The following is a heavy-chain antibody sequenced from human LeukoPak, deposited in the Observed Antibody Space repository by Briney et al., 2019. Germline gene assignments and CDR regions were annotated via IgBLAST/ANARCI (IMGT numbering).Heavy chain of an antibody. CDR3: ARGDSGVVVTTYYYYYGMDV. V-gene: IGHV1-18*01. J-gene: IGHJ6*02. D-gene: IGHD2-21*02. Sequence: ASVKVACKASGYTFTSYGISWVRQAPGQGLECMVWISAYNGNTNYAQKLQGRVTMTTDTSTSTAYMELRSLRSDDTAVYYCARGDSGVVVTTYYYYYGMDVWGQGTTVTVSS. CDR1: GYTFTSYG. CDR2: ISAYNGNT.